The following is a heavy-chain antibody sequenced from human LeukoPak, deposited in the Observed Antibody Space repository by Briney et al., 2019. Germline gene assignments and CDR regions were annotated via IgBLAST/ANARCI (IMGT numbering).Heavy chain of an antibody. V-gene: IGHV1-69*01. J-gene: IGHJ4*02. CDR3: ASTVKYSSGWSAAWHFDY. D-gene: IGHD6-19*01. CDR2: IIPIFGTA. Sequence: GSSVTVSFKASGGTFSSYAISWVRQAPGQGLEWMGGIIPIFGTANYAHKFQGRGTITADDSTSTAYMELSSLRSEDTAVYYCASTVKYSSGWSAAWHFDYWGQGTLVTVSS. CDR1: GGTFSSYA.